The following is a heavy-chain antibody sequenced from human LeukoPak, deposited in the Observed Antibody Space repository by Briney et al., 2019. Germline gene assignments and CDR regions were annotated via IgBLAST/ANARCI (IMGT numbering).Heavy chain of an antibody. V-gene: IGHV4-34*01. D-gene: IGHD6-6*01. J-gene: IGHJ6*02. CDR2: TNHRGAT. CDR3: ARGRIAARLVYNFYYGMDV. Sequence: PSETLSLTCTVSGGSISSYHWSWLRQTPGKGLEWIGETNHRGATNYNPSLKSRVTISVDTSKSHLSLILRSVTAADTGVYYCARGRIAARLVYNFYYGMDVWGQGTTVTVSS. CDR1: GGSISSYH.